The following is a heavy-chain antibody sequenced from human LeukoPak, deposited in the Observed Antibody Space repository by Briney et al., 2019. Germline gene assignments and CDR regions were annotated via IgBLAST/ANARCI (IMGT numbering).Heavy chain of an antibody. J-gene: IGHJ4*02. CDR2: IYHSGST. Sequence: KSSETLSLTRAVSGGSISSSNWWSWVRQPPGKGLEWIGEIYHSGSTNYNPSLKSRVTISVDKSKNQFSLKLSSVTAADTAVYYCARARPLYGSATYYFDYWGQGTLVTVSS. CDR3: ARARPLYGSATYYFDY. V-gene: IGHV4-4*02. CDR1: GGSISSSNW. D-gene: IGHD3-10*01.